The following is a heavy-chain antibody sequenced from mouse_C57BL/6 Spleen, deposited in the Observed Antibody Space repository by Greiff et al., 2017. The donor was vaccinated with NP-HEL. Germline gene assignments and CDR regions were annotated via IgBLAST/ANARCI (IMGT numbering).Heavy chain of an antibody. V-gene: IGHV1-82*01. D-gene: IGHD3-2*02. J-gene: IGHJ3*01. CDR3: ARRTAQASWSAY. CDR1: GYAFSSSW. CDR2: IYPGDGDT. Sequence: VQLQQSGPELVKPGASVKISCKASGYAFSSSWMNWVKQRPGKGLEWIGRIYPGDGDTNYNGKFKGKATLTADQSSSTAYMQLSSLTSEDSAVYFCARRTAQASWSAYWGQGTLVNVSA.